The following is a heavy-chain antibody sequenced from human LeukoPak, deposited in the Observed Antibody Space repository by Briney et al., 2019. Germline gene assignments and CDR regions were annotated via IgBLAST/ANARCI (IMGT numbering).Heavy chain of an antibody. J-gene: IGHJ2*01. D-gene: IGHD4-17*01. CDR3: ARDADYGDYGWYFDL. V-gene: IGHV4-59*01. Sequence: PSETLSLTCTVSGGSISSYYWSWIRQPPGKGLEWIGYIYYSGSTNYNPSLKSRVTISVDTSKNQFSLKLSSVTAADTAVYYCARDADYGDYGWYFDLWGRGTLVTVSS. CDR1: GGSISSYY. CDR2: IYYSGST.